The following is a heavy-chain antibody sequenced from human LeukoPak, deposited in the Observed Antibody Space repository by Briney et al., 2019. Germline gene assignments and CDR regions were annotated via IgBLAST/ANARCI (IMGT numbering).Heavy chain of an antibody. Sequence: SVKVSCKTSGGTFRTYGLSWVRQAPGQRLEWMGGIIPIFGTGNSAQKFQGRVTITADESTSTAYMELSSLRSEDTAVYFCATDGGTGGWFYSWGQGTLVTVSS. J-gene: IGHJ5*01. CDR2: IIPIFGTG. V-gene: IGHV1-69*13. D-gene: IGHD1-26*01. CDR3: ATDGGTGGWFYS. CDR1: GGTFRTYG.